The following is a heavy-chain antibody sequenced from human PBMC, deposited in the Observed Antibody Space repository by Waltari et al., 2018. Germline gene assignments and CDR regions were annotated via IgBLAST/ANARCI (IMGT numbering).Heavy chain of an antibody. Sequence: EVQLMESGGGLVQPGGSLRLSCVASGLAVRTSFMGWVRQAPGKWLEWVAAIFSGDTTYYTDSVKGRFSTSRDNSKNTLFLQMNSLRAEDTAVYYCARVARGTLYDAFDIWGQGTMVTVSS. CDR1: GLAVRTSF. D-gene: IGHD1-26*01. CDR3: ARVARGTLYDAFDI. CDR2: IFSGDTT. V-gene: IGHV3-66*01. J-gene: IGHJ3*02.